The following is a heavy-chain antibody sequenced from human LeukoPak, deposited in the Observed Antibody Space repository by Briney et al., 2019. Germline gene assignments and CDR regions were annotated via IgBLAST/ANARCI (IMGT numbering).Heavy chain of an antibody. CDR3: TRESGSYHGNDY. Sequence: GGSLRLSCAASGFTFSSYWMNWARQAPGKGLEWVASINHNGNVNYYVDSVKGRFTISRDNAKNSLYLQMSNLRAEDTAVYYCTRESGSYHGNDYWGQGTLVTVSS. CDR1: GFTFSSYW. J-gene: IGHJ4*02. D-gene: IGHD1-26*01. CDR2: INHNGNVN. V-gene: IGHV3-7*03.